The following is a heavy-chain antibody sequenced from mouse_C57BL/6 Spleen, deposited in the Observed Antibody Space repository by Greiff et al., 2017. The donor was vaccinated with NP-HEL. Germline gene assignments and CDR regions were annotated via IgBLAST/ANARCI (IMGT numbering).Heavy chain of an antibody. J-gene: IGHJ2*01. CDR3: ARSEDY. Sequence: VQLQESGAELVRPGTSVKVSCKASGYAFTNYLIEWVKQRPGQGLEWIGVINPGSGGTNYNEKFKGKATLTADKSSSTAYMQLSSLTSEDSAVYFCARSEDYWGQGTTLTVSS. CDR2: INPGSGGT. CDR1: GYAFTNYL. V-gene: IGHV1-54*01.